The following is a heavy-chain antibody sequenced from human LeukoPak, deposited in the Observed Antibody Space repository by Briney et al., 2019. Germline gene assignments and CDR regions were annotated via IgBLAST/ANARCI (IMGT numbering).Heavy chain of an antibody. CDR1: GFTFSNYG. Sequence: PGGSLRLSCAASGFTFSNYGMHWVRQAPGKGLEWVAFIRYDGSNKYYADSVKGRFTISRDNSKNTLYLQMNSLRAEDSAVYYCARAAMVRGKVDIWGQGTMVTVSS. CDR2: IRYDGSNK. CDR3: ARAAMVRGKVDI. J-gene: IGHJ3*02. V-gene: IGHV3-30*02. D-gene: IGHD3-10*01.